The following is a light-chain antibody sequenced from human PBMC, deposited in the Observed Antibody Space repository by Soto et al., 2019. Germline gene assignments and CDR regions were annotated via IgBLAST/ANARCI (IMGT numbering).Light chain of an antibody. J-gene: IGKJ1*01. Sequence: EIVMTQSPATLSVSPGERATLSCRASQSVSNNLAWYPQKPWQAPRLHIYGASTRATGIPARFSGSVSGTECTHTISSLQSEDFAVYYCQQDNNWPRELGQGTKVEIK. CDR1: QSVSNN. CDR3: QQDNNWPRE. V-gene: IGKV3-15*01. CDR2: GAS.